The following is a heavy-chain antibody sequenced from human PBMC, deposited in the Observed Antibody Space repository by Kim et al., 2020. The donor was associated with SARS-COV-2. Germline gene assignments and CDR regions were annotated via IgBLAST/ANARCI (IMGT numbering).Heavy chain of an antibody. V-gene: IGHV4-39*01. CDR3: ARQRITMIVVVTNFDY. Sequence: PSLKERVTIYVDTSKNLFSLKLSSVPAADTAVYYCARQRITMIVVVTNFDYWGQGTLVTVSS. D-gene: IGHD3-22*01. J-gene: IGHJ4*02.